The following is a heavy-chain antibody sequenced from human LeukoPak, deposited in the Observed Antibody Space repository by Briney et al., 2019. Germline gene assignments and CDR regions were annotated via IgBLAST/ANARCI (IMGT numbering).Heavy chain of an antibody. D-gene: IGHD2-21*02. V-gene: IGHV5-51*01. CDR3: ARRAYCGGDCYLDY. J-gene: IGHJ4*02. CDR1: GYSFSSYW. Sequence: HGESLKISCKGSGYSFSSYWIGWVRQMPGKGLAWMGMIYPGDSDTRYSPSFQGQVTISADKSISTAYLQWSSLKASDTAMYYCARRAYCGGDCYLDYWGQGTLVTVSS. CDR2: IYPGDSDT.